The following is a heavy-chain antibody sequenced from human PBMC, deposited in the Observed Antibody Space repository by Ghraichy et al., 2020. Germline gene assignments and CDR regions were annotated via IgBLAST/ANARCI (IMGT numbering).Heavy chain of an antibody. CDR3: AKKNRGYSYGLDY. D-gene: IGHD5-18*01. CDR2: ISYDGSNK. Sequence: GGSLRLSCAASGFTFSSYGMHWVRQAPGKGLEWVAVISYDGSNKYYADSVKGRFTISRDNSKNTLYLQMNSLRAEDTAVYYCAKKNRGYSYGLDYWGQGTLVTVSS. J-gene: IGHJ4*02. CDR1: GFTFSSYG. V-gene: IGHV3-30*18.